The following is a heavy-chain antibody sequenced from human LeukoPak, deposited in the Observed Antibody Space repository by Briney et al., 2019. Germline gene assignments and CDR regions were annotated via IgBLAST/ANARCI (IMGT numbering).Heavy chain of an antibody. CDR3: ARAGRTPYYFDY. V-gene: IGHV3-23*01. J-gene: IGHJ4*02. CDR2: ISGSGDST. Sequence: GGSLRLSCAASGFTFSSYAMSWVRQAPGKGLEWVSAISGSGDSTYYADSVKGRFTISRDNSKNTLYLQMNSLRAEDTAVYYCARAGRTPYYFDYWGQGTLVTVSS. D-gene: IGHD2-2*01. CDR1: GFTFSSYA.